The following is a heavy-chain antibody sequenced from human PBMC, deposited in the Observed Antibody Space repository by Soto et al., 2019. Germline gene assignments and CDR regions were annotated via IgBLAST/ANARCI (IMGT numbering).Heavy chain of an antibody. J-gene: IGHJ4*02. D-gene: IGHD6-6*01. CDR2: VWYDGSIN. Sequence: GSLRLSCAASGFTFSSYGMHWVRQTPGTGLEWVAVVWYDGSINYYADSVKGRFTISRDISKNTLYLQMNRLRVEDTAVYYCARDGGVAARALNYFDYWGQGTLVTVSS. CDR1: GFTFSSYG. CDR3: ARDGGVAARALNYFDY. V-gene: IGHV3-33*01.